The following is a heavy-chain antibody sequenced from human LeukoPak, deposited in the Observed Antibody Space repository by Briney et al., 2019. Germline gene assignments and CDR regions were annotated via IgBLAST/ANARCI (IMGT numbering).Heavy chain of an antibody. CDR2: INWNGGST. CDR3: ARRRWGDYNIDY. CDR1: GFTFDDYG. J-gene: IGHJ4*02. Sequence: GGSLILSCAASGFTFDDYGMSWVRQAPGKGLEWVSGINWNGGSTGYADSVKGRFTISRDDAKNSLYLQMNSLRAEDTALYYCARRRWGDYNIDYWGQGTLVTVSS. D-gene: IGHD1-1*01. V-gene: IGHV3-20*04.